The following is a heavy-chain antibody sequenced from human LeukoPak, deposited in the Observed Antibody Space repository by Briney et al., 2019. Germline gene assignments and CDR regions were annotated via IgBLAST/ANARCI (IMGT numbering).Heavy chain of an antibody. J-gene: IGHJ6*03. Sequence: GGSLRLSCAASGFTFSSYSMNWVRQAPGKGLEWVSSISSSSSYIYYADSVKGRFTISRDNAKNSLYLQMNSLRAEDTAVYYCARVSKGYSSGWYPPTYYYYYYMDVWGKGTTVTISS. CDR3: ARVSKGYSSGWYPPTYYYYYYMDV. V-gene: IGHV3-21*04. CDR1: GFTFSSYS. CDR2: ISSSSSYI. D-gene: IGHD6-19*01.